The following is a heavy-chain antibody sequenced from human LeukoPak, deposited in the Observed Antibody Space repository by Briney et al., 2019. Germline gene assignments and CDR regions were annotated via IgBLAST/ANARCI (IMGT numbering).Heavy chain of an antibody. D-gene: IGHD3-22*01. V-gene: IGHV3-21*01. Sequence: GGSLRLSCAASGFTFSSYSMNWVRQAPGKELEWVSSISSSSSYIYYADSVKGRFTISRDNAKNSLYLQMNSLRAEDTAVYYCARESYDSSGYYSAWGQGTLVTVSS. CDR3: ARESYDSSGYYSA. CDR2: ISSSSSYI. J-gene: IGHJ5*02. CDR1: GFTFSSYS.